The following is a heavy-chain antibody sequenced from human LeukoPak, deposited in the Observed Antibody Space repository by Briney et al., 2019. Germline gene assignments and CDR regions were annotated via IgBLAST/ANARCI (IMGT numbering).Heavy chain of an antibody. CDR3: ARDGYSSSWQEIDY. CDR2: ISGSGGST. J-gene: IGHJ4*02. Sequence: GGSLRLSCAASAFSFSDYNMNWVRQAPGKGLEWVSAISGSGGSTGYADSVKGRFTISRDNAKNSLYLQMNSLRAEDTALYYCARDGYSSSWQEIDYWGQGTLVTVSS. D-gene: IGHD6-13*01. V-gene: IGHV3-20*04. CDR1: AFSFSDYN.